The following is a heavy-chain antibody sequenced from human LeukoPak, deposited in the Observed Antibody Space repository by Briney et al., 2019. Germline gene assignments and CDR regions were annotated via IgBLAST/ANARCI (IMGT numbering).Heavy chain of an antibody. CDR1: GGSFSGYY. CDR2: INHSGST. V-gene: IGHV4-34*01. Sequence: SETLSLTCAVYGGSFSGYYWSWIRRPPGKGLEWIGEINHSGSTNYNPSLKSRVTISVDTSKNQFSLKLSSVTAADTAVYYCARGGSGSYYMAGAYYYYGMDVWGQGTTVTVSS. CDR3: ARGGSGSYYMAGAYYYYGMDV. J-gene: IGHJ6*02. D-gene: IGHD3-10*01.